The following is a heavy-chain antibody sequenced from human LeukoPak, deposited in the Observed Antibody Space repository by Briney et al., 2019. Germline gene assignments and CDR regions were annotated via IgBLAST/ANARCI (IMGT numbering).Heavy chain of an antibody. CDR3: VRDGAHWDLDY. CDR1: GFSFSTSG. CDR2: IQSDGGNE. J-gene: IGHJ4*02. D-gene: IGHD7-27*01. V-gene: IGHV3-30*02. Sequence: GGSLRLSCAASGFSFSTSGMHWIRQAPGKGLEWVAFIQSDGGNEYYADSVKGRCTISRDNSKNTVHLQMTSLRAEDTAMYYCVRDGAHWDLDYWGQGTLVTVSS.